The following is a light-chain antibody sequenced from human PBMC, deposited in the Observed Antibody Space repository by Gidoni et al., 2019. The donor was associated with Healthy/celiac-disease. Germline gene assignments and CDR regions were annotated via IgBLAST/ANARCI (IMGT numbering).Light chain of an antibody. CDR2: DVS. CDR3: CSYAGNYTWV. Sequence: QSALTQPRSVSGSPGQSVTISCTGTSSDVGGYNYVSWYQQHPGNAPKLMIYDVSKRPSRVPDRFSGSKSGNTASLTISGLQAEDAADYYCCSYAGNYTWVFGGGTKVTVL. CDR1: SSDVGGYNY. J-gene: IGLJ3*02. V-gene: IGLV2-11*01.